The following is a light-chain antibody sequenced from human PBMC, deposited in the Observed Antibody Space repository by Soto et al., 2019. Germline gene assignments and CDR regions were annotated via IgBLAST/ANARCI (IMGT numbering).Light chain of an antibody. Sequence: QSVLSQPPSASGTPGQTVIISCSGSRSDIGSNFVNWYQHLPGTAPKLLIYNSNQRPSGVPDRCSGSKSGTSASLAISGLQSEDEADYYCAAWDDSLTGPVFGTGTKGTVL. V-gene: IGLV1-44*01. CDR1: RSDIGSNF. CDR3: AAWDDSLTGPV. J-gene: IGLJ1*01. CDR2: NSN.